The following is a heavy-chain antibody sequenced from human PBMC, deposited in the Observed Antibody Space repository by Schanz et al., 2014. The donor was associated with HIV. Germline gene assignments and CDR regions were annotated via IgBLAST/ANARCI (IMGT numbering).Heavy chain of an antibody. CDR2: IWYDGSNK. CDR1: GFTFTSFG. D-gene: IGHD3-10*01. V-gene: IGHV3-33*06. J-gene: IGHJ6*02. CDR3: AKDEYYYGSGSYIYFYYGMDV. Sequence: QVQLVESGGGVVQPGRSLRLSCAASGFTFTSFGMHWVRQAPGKGLDWVAVIWYDGSNKYYADSVKGRFTISRDNSKKALYLQMNSLRADDTAVYYCAKDEYYYGSGSYIYFYYGMDVWGQGTTVTVSS.